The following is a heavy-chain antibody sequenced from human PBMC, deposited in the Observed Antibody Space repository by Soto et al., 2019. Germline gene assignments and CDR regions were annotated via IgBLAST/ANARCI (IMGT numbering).Heavy chain of an antibody. CDR3: TRFSHIEDYYDSSGYPEHFDY. D-gene: IGHD3-22*01. CDR2: IRSKANSYAT. J-gene: IGHJ4*02. CDR1: GFTFSGSA. V-gene: IGHV3-73*01. Sequence: LRLSCAASGFTFSGSAMHWVRQASGKGLEWVGRIRSKANSYATAYAASVKGRFTISRDDSKNTAYLQMNSLKTEDTAVYYCTRFSHIEDYYDSSGYPEHFDYWGQGTLVTVSS.